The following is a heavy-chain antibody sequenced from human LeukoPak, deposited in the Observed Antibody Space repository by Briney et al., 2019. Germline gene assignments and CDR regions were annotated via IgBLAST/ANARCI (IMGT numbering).Heavy chain of an antibody. CDR2: XXXGGFEI. D-gene: IGHD2-15*01. CDR3: AKGGSQGDCSFGTCYGDF. Sequence: PGGSLRLSCVGSGFTFSTXXXXWVRQAPGXXXXXXXXXXXGGFEIHXAASVEGRFTISRDNAKNTLYLQMTSLRDEDTAVYYCAKGGSQGDCSFGTCYGDFWGQGTLVTVSS. CDR1: GFTFSTXX. V-gene: IGHV3-48*03. J-gene: IGHJ4*02.